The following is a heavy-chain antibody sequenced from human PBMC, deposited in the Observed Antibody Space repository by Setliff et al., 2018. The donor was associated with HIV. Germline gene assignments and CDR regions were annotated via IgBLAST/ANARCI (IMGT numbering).Heavy chain of an antibody. CDR1: GFTFSNYA. J-gene: IGHJ4*02. Sequence: PGGSLRFSCAASGFTFSNYAMTWVRQAPGKGLEWVSTIINSGGTTYYADSVKGRFTISRDNSKNTMYLQMNSLKTEDTAVYYCATAPGYYDSSPFDWWGPGTLVTV. CDR2: IINSGGTT. D-gene: IGHD3-22*01. CDR3: ATAPGYYDSSPFDW. V-gene: IGHV3-23*01.